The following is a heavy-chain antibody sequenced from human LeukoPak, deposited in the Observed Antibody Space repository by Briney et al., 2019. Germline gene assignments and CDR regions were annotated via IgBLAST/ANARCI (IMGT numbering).Heavy chain of an antibody. Sequence: PSETLSLTCTVSGGSISSYYWSWIRQPPGKGLEWIGSIYSSGGTDYNSSLKSRVTISIDTSKKQFSLNLNSVTAADTAMYYCATNLYSGYDWAYWGQGTLVTVSS. CDR2: IYSSGGT. V-gene: IGHV4-59*12. D-gene: IGHD5-12*01. CDR1: GGSISSYY. J-gene: IGHJ4*02. CDR3: ATNLYSGYDWAY.